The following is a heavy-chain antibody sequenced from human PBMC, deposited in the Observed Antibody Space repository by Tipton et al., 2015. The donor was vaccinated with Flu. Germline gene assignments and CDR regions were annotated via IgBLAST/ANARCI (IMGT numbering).Heavy chain of an antibody. CDR3: ARDGPGMATAGI. Sequence: TLSLTCAVYGGSFSDYYWTWLRQPPGKGLEWIGEINHSGSTNYNPSLKSRVTISVDTSKNQFSLKVRSLTAADTAVYYCARDGPGMATAGIWGQGTLVTVSS. J-gene: IGHJ4*02. V-gene: IGHV4-34*01. CDR2: INHSGST. CDR1: GGSFSDYY. D-gene: IGHD5-24*01.